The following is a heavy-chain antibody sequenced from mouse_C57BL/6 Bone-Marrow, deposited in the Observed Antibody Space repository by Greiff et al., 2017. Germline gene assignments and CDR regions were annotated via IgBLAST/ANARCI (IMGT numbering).Heavy chain of an antibody. CDR1: GYTFTDYY. D-gene: IGHD1-1*01. CDR3: ARWDYYGSTWYFDV. V-gene: IGHV1-76*01. J-gene: IGHJ1*03. Sequence: QVQLQQSGAELVRPGASVKLSCKASGYTFTDYYINWVKQRPGQGLEWIARMYPGSGNTYYNEKFKGKATLTAEKSSSTAYMQLSSLTSEDSAVYFCARWDYYGSTWYFDVWGTGTTVTVSS. CDR2: MYPGSGNT.